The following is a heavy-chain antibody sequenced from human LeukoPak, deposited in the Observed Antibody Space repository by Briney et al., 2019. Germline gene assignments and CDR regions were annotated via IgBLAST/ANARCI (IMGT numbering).Heavy chain of an antibody. CDR3: ARNEAAPLDYYYYMDV. CDR1: GYSFTSYW. V-gene: IGHV5-51*01. J-gene: IGHJ6*03. CDR2: IYPGDSDT. Sequence: GESLKISCKGSGYSFTSYWIGWVRQMPGKGLEWMGIIYPGDSDTRYSPSFQGQVTISADKSISTAYLQWSSLKASDTAMYYCARNEAAPLDYYYYMDVWGKGTTVTVSS. D-gene: IGHD6-6*01.